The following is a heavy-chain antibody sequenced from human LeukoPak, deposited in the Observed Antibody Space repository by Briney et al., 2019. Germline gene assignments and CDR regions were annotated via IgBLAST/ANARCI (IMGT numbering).Heavy chain of an antibody. D-gene: IGHD3-3*01. V-gene: IGHV4-34*01. CDR1: GGSFSGYY. CDR3: ARGVSPDLYDFWSGYLGSGMDV. J-gene: IGHJ6*02. CDR2: INHSGST. Sequence: SETLSLTCAVYGGSFSGYYWSWIRQPPGKGLEWIGEINHSGSTNYNPSLKSRVTISVDTSKNQFSLKLSSVTAADTAVYYCARGVSPDLYDFWSGYLGSGMDVWGQGTTVTVSS.